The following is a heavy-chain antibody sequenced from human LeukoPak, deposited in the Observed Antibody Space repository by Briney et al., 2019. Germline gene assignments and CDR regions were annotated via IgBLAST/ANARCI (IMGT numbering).Heavy chain of an antibody. CDR2: ISGSGGST. Sequence: GGSLRLSCAASGFTFSSYAMSWVHQAPGKGLEWVSAISGSGGSTYYADSVKGRFTISRDNSKNTLYLQMNSLRAEDTAVYYCAKGPGPYNWNHGHYFDYWGQGTLVTVSS. J-gene: IGHJ4*02. D-gene: IGHD1-14*01. V-gene: IGHV3-23*01. CDR1: GFTFSSYA. CDR3: AKGPGPYNWNHGHYFDY.